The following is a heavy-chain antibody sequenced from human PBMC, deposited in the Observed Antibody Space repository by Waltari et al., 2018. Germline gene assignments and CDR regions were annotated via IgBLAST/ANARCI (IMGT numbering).Heavy chain of an antibody. J-gene: IGHJ4*02. Sequence: RSWVREVRGRGRALVSAISGSGGSTCYAESVKGRFTISRDNSKNTLYLQMSSLRAEDTAVYYCAKDHTSSWSPFDYWGQGTLVTVSS. CDR3: AKDHTSSWSPFDY. V-gene: IGHV3-23*01. D-gene: IGHD6-13*01. CDR2: ISGSGGST.